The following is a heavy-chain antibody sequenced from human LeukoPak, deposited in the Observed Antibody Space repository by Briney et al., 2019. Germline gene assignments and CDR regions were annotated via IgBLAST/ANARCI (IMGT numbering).Heavy chain of an antibody. J-gene: IGHJ4*02. Sequence: GGSLRLSCAASGFMFNNYGMHWVRQAPGKGLEWVAVISYDGSDKYYADSVKGRFTISRDDSKNTLYLQMNSLRAEDTAVYYCARGVLYYGSGSHLDYWGQGTLVTVSS. CDR1: GFMFNNYG. CDR2: ISYDGSDK. D-gene: IGHD3-10*01. V-gene: IGHV3-30*03. CDR3: ARGVLYYGSGSHLDY.